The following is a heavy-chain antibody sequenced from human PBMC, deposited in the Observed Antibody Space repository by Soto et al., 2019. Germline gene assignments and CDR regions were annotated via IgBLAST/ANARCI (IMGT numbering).Heavy chain of an antibody. V-gene: IGHV1-69*01. J-gene: IGHJ2*01. CDR1: GDTFSSYA. D-gene: IGHD4-17*01. CDR3: ARGVGDYDRRAVGYFDL. Sequence: QVQLVQSGAEVKKPGSSVKVSCKASGDTFSSYAISWVRQAPGQGLEWMGGIIPIFGTANYAQKFQGRVTITADEPMSTAYMELRSLRSDDTAVYCCARGVGDYDRRAVGYFDLWGRGTLVTVSS. CDR2: IIPIFGTA.